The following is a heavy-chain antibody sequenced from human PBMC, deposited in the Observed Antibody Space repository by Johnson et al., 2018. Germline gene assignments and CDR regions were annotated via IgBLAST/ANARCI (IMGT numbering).Heavy chain of an antibody. CDR1: VGTFKSYA. CDR3: ARGFSYKTD. D-gene: IGHD1-14*01. J-gene: IGHJ1*01. CDR2: IIPKFDTA. V-gene: IGHV1-69*01. Sequence: VQLLETGAEVKKPGSSVKVSCKASVGTFKSYAITWLRQAPGQGFEWMGGIIPKFDTANYAQKFQDIVTITADESTGTAYMGLSSLTFEDTAVYYCARGFSYKTDWGQGTQVTVSS.